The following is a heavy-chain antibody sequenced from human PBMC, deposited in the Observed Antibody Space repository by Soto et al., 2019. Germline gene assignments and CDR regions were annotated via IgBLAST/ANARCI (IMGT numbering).Heavy chain of an antibody. V-gene: IGHV3-9*01. D-gene: IGHD5-18*01. CDR2: ISWNSGNI. J-gene: IGHJ4*02. CDR3: VRSKGGYSYGTPFDY. Sequence: EVQLEESGGALVQPGRSLRLSCAASGFTFDDYAMHWVRQVLGKGLEWVSSISWNSGNIVYADSVKGRLTTSRDNAKNSLYLQMNSLRPEHTALYYCVRSKGGYSYGTPFDYWGQGTLVTVSS. CDR1: GFTFDDYA.